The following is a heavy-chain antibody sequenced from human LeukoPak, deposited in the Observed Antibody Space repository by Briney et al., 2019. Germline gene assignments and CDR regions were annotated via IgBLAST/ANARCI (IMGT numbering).Heavy chain of an antibody. V-gene: IGHV3-23*01. CDR1: GFTFSSYA. J-gene: IGHJ2*01. CDR3: ARGPSYGDYGGWYFDL. D-gene: IGHD4-17*01. CDR2: ISGSGGST. Sequence: GGSLRLSCAASGFTFSSYAMSWVRQAPGKGLEWVSAISGSGGSTYYADSVKGRFTISRDNSKNTLYLQMNSLRAEDTAVYYCARGPSYGDYGGWYFDLWGRGTLVTVSS.